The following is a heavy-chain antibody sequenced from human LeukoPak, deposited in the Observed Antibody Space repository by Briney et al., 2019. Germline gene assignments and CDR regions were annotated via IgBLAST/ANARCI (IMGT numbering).Heavy chain of an antibody. J-gene: IGHJ4*02. CDR3: ARGVGQTTGTTGGYYFDF. CDR1: GYTFTNYG. D-gene: IGHD1-1*01. V-gene: IGHV1-18*01. Sequence: ASVKLSCTASGYTFTNYGITWVRQAPGQGLEWMGWISAYNGNTNYAQKFQGRVTMTTHTSTTTAYMELRSLRSDDTAVYYCARGVGQTTGTTGGYYFDFWGQGTLVTVSS. CDR2: ISAYNGNT.